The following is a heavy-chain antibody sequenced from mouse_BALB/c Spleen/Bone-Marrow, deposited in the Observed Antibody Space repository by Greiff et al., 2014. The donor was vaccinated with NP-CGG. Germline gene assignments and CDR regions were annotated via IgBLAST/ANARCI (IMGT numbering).Heavy chain of an antibody. V-gene: IGHV14-3*02. CDR1: GFNIKDTY. J-gene: IGHJ4*01. D-gene: IGHD2-3*01. CDR2: IDPANGNT. CDR3: ARWLLPYGLDY. Sequence: VQLLQPGAELVKPGASVKLSCTASGFNIKDTYMHWVKQRPEQGLEWIGRIDPANGNTKYDPKFQGKATITADTSSNTAYLQLSSLTSEDTAVYYCARWLLPYGLDYWGQGTSVTVSS.